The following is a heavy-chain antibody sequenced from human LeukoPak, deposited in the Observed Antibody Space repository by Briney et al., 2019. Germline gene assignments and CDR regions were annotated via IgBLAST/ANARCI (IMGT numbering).Heavy chain of an antibody. Sequence: SETLSLTCTVSGGSISSSSYYWGWIRQPPGKGLEWIGSIYYSGSTYYNPSLKSRVTISVDTSKNQFSLMLSSVTAADTAVYYCARRGNGFTMGFDPWGQGTLVTVSS. V-gene: IGHV4-39*01. CDR1: GGSISSSSYY. CDR2: IYYSGST. J-gene: IGHJ5*02. CDR3: ARRGNGFTMGFDP. D-gene: IGHD4-23*01.